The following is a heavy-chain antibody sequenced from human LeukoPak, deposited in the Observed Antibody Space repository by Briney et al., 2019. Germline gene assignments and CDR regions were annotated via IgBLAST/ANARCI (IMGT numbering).Heavy chain of an antibody. J-gene: IGHJ3*02. Sequence: GGSLRLSWAASGFTFGSYGLNWVRQAPGKGLEWVSYISSSSSSVYYADSVKGRFTISRDNAKNSLYLQMNSLRAEDTAIYYCARRQGRRGIMGATILKGAPDIWGQGTMVTVSS. CDR3: ARRQGRRGIMGATILKGAPDI. D-gene: IGHD1-26*01. CDR2: ISSSSSSV. V-gene: IGHV3-48*01. CDR1: GFTFGSYG.